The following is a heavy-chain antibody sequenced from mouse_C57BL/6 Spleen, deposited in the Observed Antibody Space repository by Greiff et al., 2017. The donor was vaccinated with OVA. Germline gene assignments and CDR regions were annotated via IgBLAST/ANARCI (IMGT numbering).Heavy chain of an antibody. D-gene: IGHD1-1*01. V-gene: IGHV5-16*01. CDR1: GFTFSDYY. CDR3: ARTVVDWYFDV. J-gene: IGHJ1*03. Sequence: DVQLVESEGGLVQPGSSMKLSCTASGFTFSDYYMAWVRQVPEKGLEWVANINYDGSSTYYLDSLKSRFIISRDNAKNILYLQMSSLKSEDTATYYCARTVVDWYFDVWGTGTTVTVSS. CDR2: INYDGSST.